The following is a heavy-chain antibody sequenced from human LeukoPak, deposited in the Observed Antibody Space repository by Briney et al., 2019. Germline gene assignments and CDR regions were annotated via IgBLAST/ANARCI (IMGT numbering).Heavy chain of an antibody. D-gene: IGHD4-17*01. CDR3: ARAQTMTMVTTVFYYGMDV. Sequence: GGSLRLSCAASGFTFSSYAMHWVRQAPGKGLEGVAVISYDGSNKYYADSVKGRFTISRDNSKNTLYLQMNSLRAEDTAVYYCARAQTMTMVTTVFYYGMDVWGQGTTVIVSS. J-gene: IGHJ6*02. CDR1: GFTFSSYA. V-gene: IGHV3-30*04. CDR2: ISYDGSNK.